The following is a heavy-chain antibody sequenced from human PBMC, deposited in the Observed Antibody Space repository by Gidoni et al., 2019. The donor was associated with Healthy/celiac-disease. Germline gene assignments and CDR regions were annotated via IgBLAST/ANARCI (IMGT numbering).Heavy chain of an antibody. J-gene: IGHJ6*02. D-gene: IGHD5-12*01. CDR3: ARGKADRYSGYEDYYYGMDV. CDR2: IYYSGST. CDR1: GGSISSHY. Sequence: QVQLQESGPGLVKPSETLSLTSTVSGGSISSHYWSWIRQPPGKGLEWIGYIYYSGSTNYNPSLKSRVTISVDTSKNLFSLKLSSVTAADTAVYYCARGKADRYSGYEDYYYGMDVWGQGTTVTVSS. V-gene: IGHV4-59*11.